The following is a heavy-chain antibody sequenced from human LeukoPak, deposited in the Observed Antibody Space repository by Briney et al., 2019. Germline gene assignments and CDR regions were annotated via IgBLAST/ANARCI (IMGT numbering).Heavy chain of an antibody. CDR2: IWYDGSNK. CDR3: AREYGYWYFDL. V-gene: IGHV3-33*01. Sequence: GGSLRLSCAASGFTFSSYGMHWVRQAPGKGLEWVAVIWYDGSNKYYADSVKGRFTISRDNFKNTLYLQMNSLRAEDTAVYYCAREYGYWYFDLWGRGTLVTVSS. D-gene: IGHD4-17*01. J-gene: IGHJ2*01. CDR1: GFTFSSYG.